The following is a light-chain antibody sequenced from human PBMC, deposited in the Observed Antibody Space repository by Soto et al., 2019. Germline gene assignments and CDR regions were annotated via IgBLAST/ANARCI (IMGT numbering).Light chain of an antibody. V-gene: IGKV1-39*01. Sequence: DIQMTQSPSSLSASVGDRVTITCRASQSIMNHLNWYQHKSGKAPRLLIYAAYSLHSGVPPRFSGSGSGTAFNMTISSLQADDFATYYGQQTYNTPRPCGRGTKVDIK. J-gene: IGKJ1*01. CDR1: QSIMNH. CDR3: QQTYNTPRP. CDR2: AAY.